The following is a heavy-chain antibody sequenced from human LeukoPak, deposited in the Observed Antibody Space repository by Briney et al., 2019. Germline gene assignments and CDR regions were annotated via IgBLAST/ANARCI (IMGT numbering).Heavy chain of an antibody. CDR3: ARPSSGWYVLDY. Sequence: GESLKISFKGSGYSFTDYWIAWVRQMPGKGLEWMGIIYPGDSDTRYSPSFQGQVTISADKSISTAYLQWSSLEASDTAMYYCARPSSGWYVLDYWGQGTLVTVSS. CDR2: IYPGDSDT. CDR1: GYSFTDYW. D-gene: IGHD6-19*01. J-gene: IGHJ4*02. V-gene: IGHV5-51*01.